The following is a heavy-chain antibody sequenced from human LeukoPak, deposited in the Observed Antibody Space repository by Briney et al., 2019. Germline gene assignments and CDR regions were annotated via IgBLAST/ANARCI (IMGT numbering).Heavy chain of an antibody. V-gene: IGHV1-69*04. J-gene: IGHJ5*02. CDR1: GGTFSSYA. Sequence: SVKVSCKASGGTFSSYAISWVRQAPGQGLEWMGRIIPILGIANYAQKFQGRVTITADKSTSTAYMELSSLRSEDTAVYYCARDYSSSWPAGDWFDPWGQGTLVTVSS. D-gene: IGHD6-13*01. CDR2: IIPILGIA. CDR3: ARDYSSSWPAGDWFDP.